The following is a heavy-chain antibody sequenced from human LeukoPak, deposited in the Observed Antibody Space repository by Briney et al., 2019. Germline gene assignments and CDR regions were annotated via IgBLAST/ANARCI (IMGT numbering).Heavy chain of an antibody. D-gene: IGHD5-18*01. J-gene: IGHJ4*02. Sequence: GGSLRLSCAASGFTVSSNYMSWVRQAPGKGLEWVSVIYSGGSTYYADSVKGRFTISRDNSKNTLYLQMNSLRAEDTAVYYCARETDTAMGAFDYWGQGTLVTVSS. V-gene: IGHV3-66*01. CDR1: GFTVSSNY. CDR3: ARETDTAMGAFDY. CDR2: IYSGGST.